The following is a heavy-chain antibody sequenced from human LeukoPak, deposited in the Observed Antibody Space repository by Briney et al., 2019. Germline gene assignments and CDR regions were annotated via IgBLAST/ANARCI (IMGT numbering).Heavy chain of an antibody. J-gene: IGHJ4*02. Sequence: SETLSLTCAVYGGSFSGYYSSWVREPPGKGLEWSREINHSGSTNYNPSLKSRVTISVDASKNQFSLRLSSVTAADTAVYYCARGPLYRGWGQGTLVTVSS. CDR3: ARGPLYRG. V-gene: IGHV4-34*01. CDR1: GGSFSGYY. CDR2: INHSGST. D-gene: IGHD1-14*01.